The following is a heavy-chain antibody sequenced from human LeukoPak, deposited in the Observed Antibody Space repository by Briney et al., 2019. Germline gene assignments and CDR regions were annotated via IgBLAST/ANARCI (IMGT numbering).Heavy chain of an antibody. CDR1: GYTFTGYY. Sequence: ASVKVSCKASGYTFTGYYMHWVRQAPGQGLEWMGWINPNSGGTKYAQKFQGRVTMTRDTSISTAYMELSILRSDDTAVYYCARDRNIASAGNAFDIWGQGTMVTVSS. V-gene: IGHV1-2*02. CDR2: INPNSGGT. CDR3: ARDRNIASAGNAFDI. D-gene: IGHD6-25*01. J-gene: IGHJ3*02.